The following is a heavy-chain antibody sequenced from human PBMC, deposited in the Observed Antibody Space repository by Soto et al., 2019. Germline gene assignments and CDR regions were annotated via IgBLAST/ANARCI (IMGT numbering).Heavy chain of an antibody. CDR1: GFTVSSNY. Sequence: GXSLILSCAASGFTVSSNYMSCVRQASLKGLEWVSVIYSGGSTYYADSVKGRFTISRDNSKNTLYLQMNSLRAEDTAVYYCARDIAPRGYYYYAMDVWGQGTTVTVSS. J-gene: IGHJ6*02. D-gene: IGHD6-6*01. V-gene: IGHV3-53*01. CDR3: ARDIAPRGYYYYAMDV. CDR2: IYSGGST.